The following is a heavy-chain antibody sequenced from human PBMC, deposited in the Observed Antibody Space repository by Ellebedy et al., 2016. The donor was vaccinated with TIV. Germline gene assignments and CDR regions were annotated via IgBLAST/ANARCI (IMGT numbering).Heavy chain of an antibody. D-gene: IGHD2-15*01. CDR3: ARDRGKGAVVVVAPMFPTAKYFYGMDV. Sequence: ASVKVSCXASGYTFTNYHMHWVREAPGQGLEWLGIINPSGGSTRYAQTFQGRVTMTRDTSTNTVYMDLSSLRAEDTAVYYCARDRGKGAVVVVAPMFPTAKYFYGMDVWGQGTTVTVSS. V-gene: IGHV1-46*01. CDR1: GYTFTNYH. J-gene: IGHJ6*01. CDR2: INPSGGST.